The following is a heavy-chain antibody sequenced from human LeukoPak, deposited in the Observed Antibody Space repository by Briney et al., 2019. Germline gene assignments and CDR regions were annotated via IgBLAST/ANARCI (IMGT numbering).Heavy chain of an antibody. CDR2: KCRSAST. CDR1: GYSIYSVYC. J-gene: IGHJ4*02. CDR3: ARALGGPYDYVWGTYRYPFDY. Sequence: SETLSLTCAVSGYSIYSVYCLGWIRQPAGKGLEWIGSKCRSASTYYNPSLKSRVTKSVDTSKNQFSLKLSAVTAADTAVYYCARALGGPYDYVWGTYRYPFDYWGQGTLVTVSS. V-gene: IGHV4-38-2*01. D-gene: IGHD3-16*02.